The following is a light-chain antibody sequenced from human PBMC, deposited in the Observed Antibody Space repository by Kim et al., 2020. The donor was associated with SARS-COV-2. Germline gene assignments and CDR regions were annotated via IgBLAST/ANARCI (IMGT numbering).Light chain of an antibody. V-gene: IGKV2-29*02. Sequence: IVMTQTPPSLSVTPGQPASISCKSSQSLLHSDGKTYLYWYLQRPGQSPQLLISEVSSRLSGVSDRFSGSGSGTDFTLKISRVEADDVGIYYCMEGIHAGGDFGQGTKLEI. J-gene: IGKJ2*01. CDR3: MEGIHAGGD. CDR1: QSLLHSDGKTY. CDR2: EVS.